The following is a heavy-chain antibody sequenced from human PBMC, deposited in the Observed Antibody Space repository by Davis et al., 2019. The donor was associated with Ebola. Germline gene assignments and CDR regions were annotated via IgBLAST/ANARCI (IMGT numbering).Heavy chain of an antibody. J-gene: IGHJ6*04. CDR3: ATYFYDSSGYNHYYYYGMDV. V-gene: IGHV3-48*02. CDR2: ISGRRSTV. D-gene: IGHD3-22*01. Sequence: GESLKISCAASGFTFSSYSVSWVRQAPGKGLEWLSYISGRRSTVFYADSVKGRFTISRDNAKNSLSLQMNSLGDEDTAVYYCATYFYDSSGYNHYYYYGMDVWGKGTTVTVS. CDR1: GFTFSSYS.